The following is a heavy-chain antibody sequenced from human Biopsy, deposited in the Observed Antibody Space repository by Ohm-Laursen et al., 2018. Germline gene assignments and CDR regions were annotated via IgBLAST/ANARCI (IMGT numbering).Heavy chain of an antibody. J-gene: IGHJ6*02. D-gene: IGHD3-9*01. CDR3: ARVPAYPSIDGYYGLDL. CDR1: GYTFAGYY. Sequence: SVKVSCKASGYTFAGYYLHWVRQAPGHGLEWMGWINPNSGNANYAQSFQGRLTVTRDTSISTAYMKLTSLTFDDTAIYYCARVPAYPSIDGYYGLDLWGQGTTVIVSS. V-gene: IGHV1-2*02. CDR2: INPNSGNA.